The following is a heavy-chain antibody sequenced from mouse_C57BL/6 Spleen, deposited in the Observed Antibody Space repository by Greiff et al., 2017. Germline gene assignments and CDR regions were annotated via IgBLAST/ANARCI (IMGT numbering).Heavy chain of an antibody. CDR2: IHPNSGST. Sequence: QVQLKQPGAELVKPGASVKLSCKASGYTFTSYWMHWVKQRPGQGLEWIGMIHPNSGSTNYNEKFKSKATLTVDKSSSTAYMQLSSLTSEDSAVYYCARCLYYDYDGFAYWGQGTLVTVSA. J-gene: IGHJ3*01. V-gene: IGHV1-64*01. CDR1: GYTFTSYW. D-gene: IGHD2-4*01. CDR3: ARCLYYDYDGFAY.